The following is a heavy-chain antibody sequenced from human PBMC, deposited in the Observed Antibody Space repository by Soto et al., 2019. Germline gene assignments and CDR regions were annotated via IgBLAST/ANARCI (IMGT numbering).Heavy chain of an antibody. CDR2: ISSSSGII. J-gene: IGHJ4*02. Sequence: PGGSLRLSCAASGFTFSSYNMNWVRQAPGKGLERVSFISSSSGIIYYADSVKGRFTISRDNAKNSLYLQMNSLRAEDTAVYYCARGTAPAYYFDYWGQGTLVTVSS. V-gene: IGHV3-48*01. CDR3: ARGTAPAYYFDY. CDR1: GFTFSSYN. D-gene: IGHD5-18*01.